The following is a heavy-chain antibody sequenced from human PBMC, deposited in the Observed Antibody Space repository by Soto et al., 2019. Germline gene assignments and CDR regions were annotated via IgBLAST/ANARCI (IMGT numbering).Heavy chain of an antibody. V-gene: IGHV3-74*01. CDR2: VNSDGFST. D-gene: IGHD4-17*01. Sequence: GGSLRLSCVASGFTFSTYWMHWVRQAPGKGLVWVSRVNSDGFSTSYADSVKGRFTISRDNAKNTLYLQMNSLRADDTAVYYCARGDNGDVTYYYYYMDVWGKGTTVTVSS. CDR3: ARGDNGDVTYYYYYMDV. CDR1: GFTFSTYW. J-gene: IGHJ6*03.